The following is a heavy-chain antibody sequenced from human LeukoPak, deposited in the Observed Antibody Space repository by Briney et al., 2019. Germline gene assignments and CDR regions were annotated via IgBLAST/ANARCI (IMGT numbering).Heavy chain of an antibody. Sequence: PSQTLSLTCTVSGGSISSSSYYWGWIRQPPGKGLEWIGSIYYSGSTYYNPSLKSRVTISVDTSKNQFSLKLSSVTAADTAVYYCASLYISWSGYSPYHFDYWGQGTLVTVSS. CDR2: IYYSGST. J-gene: IGHJ4*02. CDR1: GGSISSSSYY. CDR3: ASLYISWSGYSPYHFDY. V-gene: IGHV4-39*01. D-gene: IGHD3-3*01.